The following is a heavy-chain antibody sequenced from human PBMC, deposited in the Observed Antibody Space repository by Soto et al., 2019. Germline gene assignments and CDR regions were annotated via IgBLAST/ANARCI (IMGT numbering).Heavy chain of an antibody. J-gene: IGHJ6*02. V-gene: IGHV1-2*04. CDR2: INPNSGGT. CDR1: GYTFTGYY. Sequence: GASVKVSCKASGYTFTGYYMHWVRQAPGQGLEWMGWINPNSGGTNYAQKFQGWVTMTRDTSISTAYMELSRLRSDDTAVYYCARGRNNYYYYGMDVWGQGTTVTVSS. CDR3: ARGRNNYYYYGMDV. D-gene: IGHD4-4*01.